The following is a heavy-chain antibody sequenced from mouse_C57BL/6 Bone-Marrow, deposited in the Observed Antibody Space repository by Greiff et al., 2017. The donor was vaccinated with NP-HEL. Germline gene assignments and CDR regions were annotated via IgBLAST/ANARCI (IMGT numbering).Heavy chain of an antibody. CDR3: ARSSWDARYFEV. D-gene: IGHD4-1*01. V-gene: IGHV1-18*01. Sequence: EVQLQQSGPELVKPGASVKIPCKASGYTFTDYNMDWVKQSHGKSLEWIGDINPNNGGTIYNQKFKGKATLTVDKSSSTAYMELRSLTSEDAAVDYCARSSWDARYFEVWGTGTAVTVSS. CDR2: INPNNGGT. J-gene: IGHJ1*03. CDR1: GYTFTDYN.